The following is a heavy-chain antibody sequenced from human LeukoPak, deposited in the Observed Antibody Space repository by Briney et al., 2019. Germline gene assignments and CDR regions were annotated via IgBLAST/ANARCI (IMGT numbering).Heavy chain of an antibody. Sequence: GGSLRLSCAASGFTFDDYGMSWVRQAPGKGLEWVSGINWNGGSTTYADSVRGRFTTSRDNSKNSLYLEMNSLRAEDTALYHCARRPYSSSSHYFDYWGQGTLVTGSS. D-gene: IGHD6-6*01. CDR2: INWNGGST. CDR3: ARRPYSSSSHYFDY. J-gene: IGHJ4*02. V-gene: IGHV3-20*01. CDR1: GFTFDDYG.